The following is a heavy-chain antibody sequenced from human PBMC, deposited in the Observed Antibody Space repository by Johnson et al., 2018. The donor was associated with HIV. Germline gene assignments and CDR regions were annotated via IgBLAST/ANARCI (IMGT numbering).Heavy chain of an antibody. CDR1: GFTFSSYG. CDR3: ARVEPIRRAIDAFDI. V-gene: IGHV3-7*01. CDR2: IKQDGSEK. Sequence: VQLVESGGGVVQPGRSLRLSCAASGFTFSSYGMHWVRQAPGKGLEWVANIKQDGSEKYYADSVKGRFTISRDNAKNSLYLQLNSLRAEDTAVYYCARVEPIRRAIDAFDIWGQGTMVTVSS. J-gene: IGHJ3*02.